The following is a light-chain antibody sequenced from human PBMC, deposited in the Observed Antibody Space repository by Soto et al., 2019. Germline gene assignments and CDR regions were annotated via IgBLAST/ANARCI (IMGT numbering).Light chain of an antibody. V-gene: IGLV2-14*03. CDR1: SSYVGGSNF. CDR3: VSYTSSTTYV. Sequence: QSSLTRPACVSGSPRQSVTISCTGTSSYVGGSNFVSWYQQHPGKPPKLIIYDVANRPSGVSNRFSGYKSGSTASLIISRLQTEDEADYYCVSYTSSTTYVFGTGTKVTVL. CDR2: DVA. J-gene: IGLJ1*01.